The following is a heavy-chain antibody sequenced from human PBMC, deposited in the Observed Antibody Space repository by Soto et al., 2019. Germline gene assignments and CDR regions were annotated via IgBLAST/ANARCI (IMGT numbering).Heavy chain of an antibody. D-gene: IGHD5-18*01. CDR1: GFTVSSNY. CDR2: IYSGGST. J-gene: IGHJ4*02. CDR3: ARALLNVDTAMVGFGY. Sequence: GGSLRLSCAASGFTVSSNYMSWVRQAPGKGLEWVSVIYSGGSTYYADSVKGRFTISRDNSKNTLYLQMNSLRAEDTAVYYCARALLNVDTAMVGFGYWGQGTLVTVSS. V-gene: IGHV3-53*01.